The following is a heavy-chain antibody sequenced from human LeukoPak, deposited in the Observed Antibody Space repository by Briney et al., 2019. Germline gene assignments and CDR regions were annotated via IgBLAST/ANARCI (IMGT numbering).Heavy chain of an antibody. J-gene: IGHJ4*02. V-gene: IGHV1-2*02. CDR1: GYTFTGYY. Sequence: ASVKVSCKASGYTFTGYYMYWVRQAPGQGLEWMGWINPNSGGTNYAQKFQGRVTMTRDTSISTAYMELSRLRSDDTAVYYCASLPGIAVAGDEYYFDYWGQGTLVTVSS. CDR2: INPNSGGT. D-gene: IGHD6-19*01. CDR3: ASLPGIAVAGDEYYFDY.